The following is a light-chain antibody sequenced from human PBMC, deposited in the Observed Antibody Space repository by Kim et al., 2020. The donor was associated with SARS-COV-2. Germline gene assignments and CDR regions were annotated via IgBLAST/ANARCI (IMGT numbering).Light chain of an antibody. CDR1: SSNIGSNY. J-gene: IGLJ2*01. CDR3: AAWDDSLSVV. V-gene: IGLV1-47*01. CDR2: RNN. Sequence: PGPRVTISCSGSSSNIGSNYVYWYQQLPGTAPKLLIYRNNQRPSGVPDRFSGSKSGTSASLAISGLRSEDESDYYCAAWDDSLSVVFGGGTQLTV.